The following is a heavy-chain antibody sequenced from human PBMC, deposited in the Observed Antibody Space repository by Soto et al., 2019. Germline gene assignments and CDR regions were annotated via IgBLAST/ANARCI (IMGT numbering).Heavy chain of an antibody. V-gene: IGHV3-23*01. D-gene: IGHD6-6*01. CDR3: AKDYSLYSSSSSPGDY. Sequence: GGSLRLFCAASGFTFSSYAMSWVRQAPGKGLEWVSAISGSGGSTYYADSVKGQFTISRDNSKNTLYLQMNSLRAEDTAVYYCAKDYSLYSSSSSPGDYWGQGTLVTVSS. J-gene: IGHJ4*02. CDR2: ISGSGGST. CDR1: GFTFSSYA.